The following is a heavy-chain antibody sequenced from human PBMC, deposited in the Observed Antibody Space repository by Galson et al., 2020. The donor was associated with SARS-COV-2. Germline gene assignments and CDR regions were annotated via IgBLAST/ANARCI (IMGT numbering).Heavy chain of an antibody. V-gene: IGHV3-48*03. J-gene: IGHJ4*02. CDR1: GFTFSSYD. CDR2: ISSSGSTI. CDR3: VRDSPTYEYQRLSCWVRFDY. D-gene: IGHD2-2*01. Sequence: LSLSCAASGFTFSSYDMNWVRQAPGKGLEWVSYISSSGSTIYYADSEKGRFTISRDNAKNSLYRQMNSLRAEDPAVYYCVRDSPTYEYQRLSCWVRFDYWGQGTLVTVSS.